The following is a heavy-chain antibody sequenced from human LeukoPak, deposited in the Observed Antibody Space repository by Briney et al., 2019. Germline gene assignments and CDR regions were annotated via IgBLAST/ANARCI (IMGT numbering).Heavy chain of an antibody. Sequence: SETLSLTCTVSGVSISSYYWSWIRQPPGKGLEWIGYIYYSGSTNYNPSLKSRVTISVDTSKNQFSLKLSSVTAADTAVYYCARDLYGSVSGGAFDIWGQGTMVTVSS. J-gene: IGHJ3*02. V-gene: IGHV4-59*01. D-gene: IGHD3-10*01. CDR1: GVSISSYY. CDR2: IYYSGST. CDR3: ARDLYGSVSGGAFDI.